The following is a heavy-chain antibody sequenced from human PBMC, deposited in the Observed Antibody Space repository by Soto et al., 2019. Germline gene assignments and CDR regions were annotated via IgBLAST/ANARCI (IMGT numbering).Heavy chain of an antibody. D-gene: IGHD3-3*01. CDR3: AKDRYYDFWSGYYDY. V-gene: IGHV3-30*18. Sequence: QVQLVESGGGVVQPGRSLRLSCAASGFTFSSYGMHWVRQAPGKGLEWVAVISYDGSNKYYADSVKGRFTISRDNSKNTLYLQMNSLRAEDTAVYYCAKDRYYDFWSGYYDYWGQGTLVTVSS. CDR2: ISYDGSNK. CDR1: GFTFSSYG. J-gene: IGHJ4*02.